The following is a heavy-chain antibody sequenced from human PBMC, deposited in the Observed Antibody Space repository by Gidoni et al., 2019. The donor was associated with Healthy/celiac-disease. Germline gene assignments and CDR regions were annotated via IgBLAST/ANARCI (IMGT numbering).Heavy chain of an antibody. Sequence: EVQLLESGGGLVQPGGSLRLSCAASGFTFSSYAMSWVRQVPGKGLEWVSAISGSGGSTYYAYSVKGRFTISRDNSKNTLYLQMNSLRAEDTAVYYCAKDSLDSSGYYRGVDYWGQGTLVTVSS. V-gene: IGHV3-23*01. J-gene: IGHJ4*02. D-gene: IGHD3-22*01. CDR1: GFTFSSYA. CDR2: ISGSGGST. CDR3: AKDSLDSSGYYRGVDY.